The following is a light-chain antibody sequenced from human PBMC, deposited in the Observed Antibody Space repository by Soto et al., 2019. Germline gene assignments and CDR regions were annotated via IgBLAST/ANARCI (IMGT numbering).Light chain of an antibody. CDR3: QQYNYWPGT. J-gene: IGKJ1*01. CDR2: GAS. Sequence: EIVMTQSPATLSVSPGERVTLSCKASRSVRSNLAWYQQKPGQAPRLLISGASTRATGITDRFSGSGSGTAFNLTINSLQSEAFAVYYCQQYNYWPGTFGQGTKVEIK. V-gene: IGKV3-15*01. CDR1: RSVRSN.